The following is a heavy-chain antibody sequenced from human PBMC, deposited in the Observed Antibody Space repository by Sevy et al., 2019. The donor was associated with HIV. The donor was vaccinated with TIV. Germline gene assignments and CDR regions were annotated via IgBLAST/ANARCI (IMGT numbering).Heavy chain of an antibody. CDR1: GFSFSYYG. D-gene: IGHD1-26*01. CDR3: ANAYSGSYSHSYLYALDV. V-gene: IGHV3-30*18. Sequence: GGSLRLSCIGSGFSFSYYGIHWVRQSPGKGLDWVALISHDGINEYYADSVKGRFTISSDNSKNTVYLEMNSLRNEDTAIYFCANAYSGSYSHSYLYALDVWAQATTVTVSS. J-gene: IGHJ6*02. CDR2: ISHDGINE.